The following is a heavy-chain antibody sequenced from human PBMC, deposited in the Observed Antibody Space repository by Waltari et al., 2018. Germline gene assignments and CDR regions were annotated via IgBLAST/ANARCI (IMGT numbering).Heavy chain of an antibody. Sequence: EVQLVQSGAEVKKPGESLRISCKGSGYNFTNYWITWVRQMHGKGMEWMGRIDPSASYTNSYPSLQGHVAFSADRSITTAFLQWSSLEASDSAIYYCARLGLQHFDWVYLDHWGQGTQVTVSS. CDR1: GYNFTNYW. D-gene: IGHD3-9*01. CDR2: IDPSASYT. V-gene: IGHV5-10-1*03. J-gene: IGHJ4*02. CDR3: ARLGLQHFDWVYLDH.